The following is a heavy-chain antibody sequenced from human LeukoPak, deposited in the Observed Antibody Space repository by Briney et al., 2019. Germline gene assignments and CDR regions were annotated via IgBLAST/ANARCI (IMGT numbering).Heavy chain of an antibody. J-gene: IGHJ3*02. CDR2: ISAYNGNT. D-gene: IGHD3-22*01. V-gene: IGHV1-18*01. CDR3: ARDTFNYYDSSGHDAFDI. CDR1: GYTFTSCG. Sequence: ASVKVSCKASGYTFTSCGISWVRQAPGQGLEWMGWISAYNGNTNYAQKLRGRVTMATDTSTSTAYMELRSLRSDDTAVYYCARDTFNYYDSSGHDAFDIWGQGTMVTVSS.